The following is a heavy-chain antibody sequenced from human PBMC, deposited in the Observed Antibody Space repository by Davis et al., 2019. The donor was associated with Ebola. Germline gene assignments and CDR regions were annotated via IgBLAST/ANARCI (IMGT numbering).Heavy chain of an antibody. CDR2: INPNSGGT. CDR1: GYTFIGYY. CDR3: ARDRGRQQGEWGYNYTDV. J-gene: IGHJ6*03. D-gene: IGHD6-13*01. Sequence: ASVTVSCKASGYTFIGYYMHWVRPAPGQGLEWMGWINPNSGGTNYAQKFQGRVTMTWDTSISTAYMELSRLRSDDTAVYYCARDRGRQQGEWGYNYTDVWGKGTTVTVSS. V-gene: IGHV1-2*02.